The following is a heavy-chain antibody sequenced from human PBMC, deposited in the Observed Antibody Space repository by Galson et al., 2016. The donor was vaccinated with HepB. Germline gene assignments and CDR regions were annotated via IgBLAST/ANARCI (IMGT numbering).Heavy chain of an antibody. Sequence: SVKVSCKASGYTFTSYAIHWVRQAPGQRLEWMGWTNNANGNTEYSQSFQGKVTFTRDTSASTAYMELSSLRSEDTAVYYCARDGGSGWSRLWWGQGTLVAVSS. CDR3: ARDGGSGWSRLW. J-gene: IGHJ4*02. CDR2: TNNANGNT. V-gene: IGHV1-3*04. D-gene: IGHD6-19*01. CDR1: GYTFTSYA.